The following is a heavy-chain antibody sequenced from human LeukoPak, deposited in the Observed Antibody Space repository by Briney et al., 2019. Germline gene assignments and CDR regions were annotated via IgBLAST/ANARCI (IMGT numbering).Heavy chain of an antibody. CDR1: RYTSTRYD. Sequence: APEKGSCKASRYTSTRYDINWVRQATRHGLEWMGWMNTHSGNTGYAQKFQGRVTMTRNTSISTAYMELSRLRSDDTAVYYCARDSVDTIFGIPRYCWFDPWGQGTLVTVSS. J-gene: IGHJ5*02. V-gene: IGHV1-8*01. CDR2: MNTHSGNT. D-gene: IGHD3-3*01. CDR3: ARDSVDTIFGIPRYCWFDP.